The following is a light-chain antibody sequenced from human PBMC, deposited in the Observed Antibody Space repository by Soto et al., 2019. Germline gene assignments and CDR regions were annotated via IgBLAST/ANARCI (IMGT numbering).Light chain of an antibody. J-gene: IGKJ5*01. CDR1: QSINAY. V-gene: IGKV3-11*01. CDR3: QQRSNWPPTT. Sequence: EIVLTQSPATLSFSPGERATLSCRASQSINAYLAWYQQRPGQAPRLLIYDASNRATGIPARFSGSGSGTDFTLTISSLEPEDFAVYYCQQRSNWPPTTFGQGTRLEIK. CDR2: DAS.